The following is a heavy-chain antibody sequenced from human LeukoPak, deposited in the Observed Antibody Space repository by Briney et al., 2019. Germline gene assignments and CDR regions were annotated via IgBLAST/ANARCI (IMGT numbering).Heavy chain of an antibody. CDR3: SRNPEREYWFDP. Sequence: GGSLRLSCAASGFTFSSYAMHWVRQAPGKGLEWVAVISYDGSNKYYADSLKGRFTISRDNSKKTLYLQINSLRAEDTAVYFCSRNPEREYWFDPWGQGTLVTVSS. CDR2: ISYDGSNK. CDR1: GFTFSSYA. J-gene: IGHJ5*02. V-gene: IGHV3-30-3*01.